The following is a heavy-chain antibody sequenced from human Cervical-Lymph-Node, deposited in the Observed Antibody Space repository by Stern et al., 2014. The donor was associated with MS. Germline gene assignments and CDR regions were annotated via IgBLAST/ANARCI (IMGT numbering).Heavy chain of an antibody. J-gene: IGHJ5*02. V-gene: IGHV1-69*01. CDR2: IVPILGRA. CDR1: GATFSTNA. D-gene: IGHD4-23*01. Sequence: VQQVESGAEVRKPGSSVKVSCKASGATFSTNAISWLRQAPGQGPEWMGAIVPILGRASYVQKLRGRLTITADESASTAYMELRSLRSDDTAVYYCAREHHGGNFASWGQGTLVTVSS. CDR3: AREHHGGNFAS.